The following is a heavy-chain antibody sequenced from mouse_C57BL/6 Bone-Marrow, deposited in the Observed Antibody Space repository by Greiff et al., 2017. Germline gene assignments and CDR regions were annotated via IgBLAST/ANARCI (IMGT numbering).Heavy chain of an antibody. J-gene: IGHJ3*01. V-gene: IGHV5-6*01. D-gene: IGHD1-1*01. Sequence: EVHLVESGGDLVKPGGSLKLSCAASGFTFSSYGMSWVRQTPDKRLEWVATISSGGSYTYYPDSVKGRCTISRDNAENTLYLQMSRLKSEDTDMYSWAKQDYYGSDDSEFAYWGQGTLVTVSA. CDR3: AKQDYYGSDDSEFAY. CDR1: GFTFSSYG. CDR2: ISSGGSYT.